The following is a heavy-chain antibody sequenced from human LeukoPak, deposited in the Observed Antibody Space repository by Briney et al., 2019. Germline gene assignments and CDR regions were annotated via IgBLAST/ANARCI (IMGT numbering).Heavy chain of an antibody. CDR3: ARGPASRGLRFLEWLSNYYYYGMDV. CDR1: GYTFTSYG. Sequence: GASVKVSCKASGYTFTSYGISWVRQAPGQGLEWMGWISAYNGNTNYAQKLQGRVTMTTDTSTSTAYMELRSLRSDDTAVYYCARGPASRGLRFLEWLSNYYYYGMDVWGQGTTVTVSS. J-gene: IGHJ6*02. CDR2: ISAYNGNT. D-gene: IGHD3-3*01. V-gene: IGHV1-18*01.